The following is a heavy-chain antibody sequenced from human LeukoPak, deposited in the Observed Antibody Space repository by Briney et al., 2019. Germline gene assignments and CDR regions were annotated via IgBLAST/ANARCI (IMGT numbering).Heavy chain of an antibody. CDR2: ISAYNGNT. CDR3: ARDHIAVAGNAAFDI. J-gene: IGHJ3*02. Sequence: ASVKVSCKASGYTFTSYGISWVRQAPGQGLEWMEWISAYNGNTNYAQKLQGRVTMTTDTSTSTAYMELRSLRSDDTAVYYCARDHIAVAGNAAFDIWGQGTMVTVSS. CDR1: GYTFTSYG. D-gene: IGHD6-19*01. V-gene: IGHV1-18*01.